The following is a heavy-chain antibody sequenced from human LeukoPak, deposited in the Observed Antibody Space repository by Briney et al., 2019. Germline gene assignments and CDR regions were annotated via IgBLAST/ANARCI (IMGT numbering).Heavy chain of an antibody. D-gene: IGHD6-19*01. CDR1: GFTFSSYA. Sequence: GGSLRLSCAASGFTFSSYAMSWVRQAPGKGLEWVSAISTSGGSTYYADSVKGRFTISRDNSKNTLYLQMNSLRAEDTAVYYCAKSPGIAVAGTTDWGQGTLVTVSS. J-gene: IGHJ4*02. CDR2: ISTSGGST. CDR3: AKSPGIAVAGTTD. V-gene: IGHV3-23*01.